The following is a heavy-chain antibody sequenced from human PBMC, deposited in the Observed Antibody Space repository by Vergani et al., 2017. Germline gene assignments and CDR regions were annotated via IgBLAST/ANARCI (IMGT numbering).Heavy chain of an antibody. V-gene: IGHV3-15*01. CDR3: TTDEYCSGGSCYSVY. J-gene: IGHJ4*02. Sequence: EVQLVESGGGLVKPGGSLRLSCPASGFTFSTASLRWVRQAPGKGLEWVCRIKSKTDGGTTDYAAPVKGRFTISRDDSKNTLYLQMNSLKTEDTAVYYCTTDEYCSGGSCYSVYWGQGTLVTVSS. D-gene: IGHD2-15*01. CDR2: IKSKTDGGTT. CDR1: GFTFSTAS.